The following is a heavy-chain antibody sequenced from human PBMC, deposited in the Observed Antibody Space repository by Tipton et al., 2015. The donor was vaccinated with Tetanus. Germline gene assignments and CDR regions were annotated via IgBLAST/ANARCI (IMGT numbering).Heavy chain of an antibody. V-gene: IGHV1-69*01. CDR2: FSPIFRRP. Sequence: QLVQSGAEVKKPGSSVKVSCKSSGGTFSNYVFNWVRQAPGQGLEWMGGFSPIFRRPNYAQKFQGRVTISADESTSTAYMELRSLTSADTAIYYYAREAINSEDRRAFDVWGQGTMVTVSP. J-gene: IGHJ3*01. CDR3: AREAINSEDRRAFDV. CDR1: GGTFSNYV. D-gene: IGHD3-22*01.